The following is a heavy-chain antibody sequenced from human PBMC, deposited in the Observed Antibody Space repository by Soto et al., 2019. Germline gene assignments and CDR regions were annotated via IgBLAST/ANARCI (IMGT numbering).Heavy chain of an antibody. J-gene: IGHJ5*02. CDR1: GYTFNTYD. Sequence: GASVKVSCKASGYTFNTYDINWVQQAPGQGLEWMGWVNPHSGDTAYARKFQGRITMTTNTSISTAYLDLSSLRSEDTAMYYCARAEAWNFIYQFDPWGQGTLVTVSS. D-gene: IGHD1-7*01. CDR3: ARAEAWNFIYQFDP. CDR2: VNPHSGDT. V-gene: IGHV1-8*01.